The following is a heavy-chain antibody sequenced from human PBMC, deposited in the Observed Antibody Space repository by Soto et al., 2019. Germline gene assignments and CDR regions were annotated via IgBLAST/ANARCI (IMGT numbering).Heavy chain of an antibody. V-gene: IGHV4-4*07. CDR2: IYTSGST. D-gene: IGHD4-17*01. J-gene: IGHJ6*02. Sequence: SETLSLTCTVSGGSISSYYWSWTRQPAGKGLEWIGRIYTSGSTNYNPSLKSRVTMSVDTSKNQFSLKLSSVTAADTAVYYCARVATVLRGAYYYYYVMDVWGQGTTVTVSS. CDR3: ARVATVLRGAYYYYYVMDV. CDR1: GGSISSYY.